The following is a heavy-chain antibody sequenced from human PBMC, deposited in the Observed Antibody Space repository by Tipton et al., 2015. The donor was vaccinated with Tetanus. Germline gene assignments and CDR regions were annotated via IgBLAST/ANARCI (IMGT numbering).Heavy chain of an antibody. J-gene: IGHJ5*02. CDR3: ASSPWDTWFDP. CDR2: ISGSGGST. CDR1: GFTFSSYA. Sequence: AVSGFTFSSYAMSWVRQAPGKGLEWVSAISGSGGSTYYADSVKGRFTISRDNSKNTLYLQMNSLRAEDTAVYYCASSPWDTWFDPWGQGTLVTVSS. V-gene: IGHV3-23*01. D-gene: IGHD5-18*01.